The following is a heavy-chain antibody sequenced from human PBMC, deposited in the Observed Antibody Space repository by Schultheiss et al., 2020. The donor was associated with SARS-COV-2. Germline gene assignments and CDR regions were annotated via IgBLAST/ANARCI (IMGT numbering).Heavy chain of an antibody. CDR1: GGSISSYY. V-gene: IGHV4-59*01. J-gene: IGHJ6*02. CDR2: IYYSGST. CDR3: ARNMVRGVIDSGPYYFYGMDV. D-gene: IGHD3-10*01. Sequence: SETLSLTCTVSGGSISSYYWSWIRQPPGKGLEWIGYIYYSGSTNYNPSLKSRVTISVDTSKNQFSLKLSSVTAADTAVYYCARNMVRGVIDSGPYYFYGMDVWGQGTTVTVSS.